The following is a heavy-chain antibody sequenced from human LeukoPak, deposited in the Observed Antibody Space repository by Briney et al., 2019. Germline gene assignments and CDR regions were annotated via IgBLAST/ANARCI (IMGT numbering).Heavy chain of an antibody. CDR2: ISVRSSYI. Sequence: VGSLRLSCAASGYTFSSYSINGGRHAPGEGLERVSSISVRSSYIYYADSVRGRFRISRDDARDSLYLQMNSLRAEDTAVYYCVRLRRNSDTTGFYYYYDFWGQGTLVTVSS. V-gene: IGHV3-21*01. J-gene: IGHJ4*02. CDR1: GYTFSSYS. CDR3: VRLRRNSDTTGFYYYYDF. D-gene: IGHD3-22*01.